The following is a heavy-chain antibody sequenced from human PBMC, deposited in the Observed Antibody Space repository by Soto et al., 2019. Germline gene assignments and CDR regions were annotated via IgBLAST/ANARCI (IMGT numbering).Heavy chain of an antibody. D-gene: IGHD6-6*01. J-gene: IGHJ4*02. CDR3: AGALAAREGFCDY. CDR1: GYSFTSYW. Sequence: PGESLKISCKGPGYSFTSYWIGWVRQMPGKGLEWMGIIYPGDSDTRYSPSFQGQVTISADKSISTAYLQWSSLKASDTAMYYCAGALAAREGFCDYWGQGTLVTVSS. V-gene: IGHV5-51*01. CDR2: IYPGDSDT.